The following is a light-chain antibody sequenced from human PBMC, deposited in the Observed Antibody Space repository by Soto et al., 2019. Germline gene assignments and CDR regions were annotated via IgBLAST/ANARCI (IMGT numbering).Light chain of an antibody. CDR1: QGINND. V-gene: IGKV1-6*01. Sequence: AIQMTQSPSSVSASVGDRVIITCRASQGINNDLGWYQQKPGKAPKLLIYAASSLQIGVPSRLSGSGSGTDFTLTISSLQPEEFATYYCLQDYHYPRTFGQGTKVEIK. CDR2: AAS. J-gene: IGKJ1*01. CDR3: LQDYHYPRT.